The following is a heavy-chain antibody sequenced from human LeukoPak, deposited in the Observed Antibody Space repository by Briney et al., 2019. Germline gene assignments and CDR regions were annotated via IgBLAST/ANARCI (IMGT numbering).Heavy chain of an antibody. D-gene: IGHD3-10*01. V-gene: IGHV3-64D*06. CDR1: GFTFSNYA. CDR3: VKDPGYYGSGSYFDY. Sequence: PGGSLRLSCSASGFTFSNYAMHWGRQAPGKGLEYVSVIGSNGGRTYYADSVKGRFTISRDNSKNTPYLQLNSLRAEDTAVYYCVKDPGYYGSGSYFDYWGQGTLVTVSS. CDR2: IGSNGGRT. J-gene: IGHJ4*02.